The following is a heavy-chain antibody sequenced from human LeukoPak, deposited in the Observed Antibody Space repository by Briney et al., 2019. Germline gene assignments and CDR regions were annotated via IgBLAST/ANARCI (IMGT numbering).Heavy chain of an antibody. CDR3: ARHGPTYSYDSSGVFDI. D-gene: IGHD3-22*01. V-gene: IGHV5-10-1*01. CDR1: GYTFIHYW. Sequence: GESLKISCKTSGYTFIHYWISWVRQVPGKGLEWMGRIDPSDSYTNYGPPLQGHVTISADRSMNTSYLQWSSLKASDTAMYYCARHGPTYSYDSSGVFDIWGQGTMVTVSS. CDR2: IDPSDSYT. J-gene: IGHJ3*02.